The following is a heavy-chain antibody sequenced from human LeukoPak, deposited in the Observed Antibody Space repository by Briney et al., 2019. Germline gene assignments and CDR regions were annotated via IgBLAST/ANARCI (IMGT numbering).Heavy chain of an antibody. J-gene: IGHJ4*02. Sequence: QPGGSLRLSCAASGFTFSSYEMNWVRQAPGKGLEWVSYISSSGSTIYYADSVKGRFTISRDNAKNSLYLQMNSLRAEDTAVYYCVKTTVTTSLPFDYWGQGTLVTVSS. CDR1: GFTFSSYE. CDR3: VKTTVTTSLPFDY. V-gene: IGHV3-48*03. CDR2: ISSSGSTI. D-gene: IGHD4-17*01.